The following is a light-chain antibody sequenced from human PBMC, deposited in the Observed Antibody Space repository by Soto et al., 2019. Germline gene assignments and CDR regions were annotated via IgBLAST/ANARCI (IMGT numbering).Light chain of an antibody. CDR2: GAS. J-gene: IGKJ5*01. CDR1: QSVSSNY. V-gene: IGKV3-20*01. CDR3: QQYGSSQIT. Sequence: EIVLTQSPGTLSLSPGERATFSCRASQSVSSNYLAWYQQKPGQAPRLLIYGASSRATGIPDRFSGSGSGTDFTLTISRLEPEDFAVYYCQQYGSSQITFGQGTRLEIK.